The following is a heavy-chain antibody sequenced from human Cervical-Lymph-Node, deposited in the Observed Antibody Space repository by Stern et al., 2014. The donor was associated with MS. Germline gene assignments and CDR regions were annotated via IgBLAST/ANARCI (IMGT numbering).Heavy chain of an antibody. CDR1: GGTFSKFP. Sequence: QLVQSGAEVTKPWSSVKVSCKASGGTFSKFPSSWVRQAPGQGLEWKGEIFPVFGTQTYAQEFRGRVTIPADVSTSTVYMELSSLRSDDTAVYYCALSSETSDRWYSLGYDLGGQGTLVTVSS. D-gene: IGHD6-13*01. CDR3: ALSSETSDRWYSLGYDL. J-gene: IGHJ5*02. CDR2: IFPVFGTQ. V-gene: IGHV1-69*01.